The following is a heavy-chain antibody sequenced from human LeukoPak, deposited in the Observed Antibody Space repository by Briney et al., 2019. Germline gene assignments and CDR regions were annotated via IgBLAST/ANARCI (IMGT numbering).Heavy chain of an antibody. J-gene: IGHJ6*02. CDR3: ARSIGLTGGGVDV. D-gene: IGHD3-9*01. CDR2: ITNGGSTI. Sequence: GGSLRLSCAASGFTFSDYNMNWVRQAPGKGLEWVSYITNGGSTIHHADSVKGRFTISRDNAKKTLNLQMNSLRAEDTAVYYCARSIGLTGGGVDVWGQGTTVTVSS. V-gene: IGHV3-11*01. CDR1: GFTFSDYN.